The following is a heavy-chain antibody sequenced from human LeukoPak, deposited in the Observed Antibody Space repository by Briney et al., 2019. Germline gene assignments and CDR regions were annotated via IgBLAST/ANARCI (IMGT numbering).Heavy chain of an antibody. CDR1: GDSVSSKSGG. CDR2: TYYTSKWYN. Sequence: SQTLSLTCGISGDSVSSKSGGWNWIRQSPSRGLEWLGRTYYTSKWYNEYAVSMKSRITINSDTSKNQLSLHLDSVTPEDTAVYYCAKEQLWSGPNRFDSWGQGTLVTVSS. V-gene: IGHV6-1*01. CDR3: AKEQLWSGPNRFDS. J-gene: IGHJ5*01. D-gene: IGHD3-10*02.